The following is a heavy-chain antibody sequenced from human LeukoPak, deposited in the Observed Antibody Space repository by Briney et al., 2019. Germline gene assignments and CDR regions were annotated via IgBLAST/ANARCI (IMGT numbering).Heavy chain of an antibody. V-gene: IGHV3-74*01. CDR2: IYSDGSSA. D-gene: IGHD6-13*01. CDR3: AKAPKAGPRKDFDY. J-gene: IGHJ4*02. Sequence: AGGSLRLSCAASGFTFNSYWMHWVRQAPGKGLVWVSRIYSDGSSANYADSVKGRFTISRDNSKNTLYLQMNSLRAEDTAVNYCAKAPKAGPRKDFDYWGQGTLVTVSS. CDR1: GFTFNSYW.